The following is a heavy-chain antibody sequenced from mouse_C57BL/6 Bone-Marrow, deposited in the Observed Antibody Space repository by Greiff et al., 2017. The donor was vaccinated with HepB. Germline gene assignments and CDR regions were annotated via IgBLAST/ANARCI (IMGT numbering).Heavy chain of an antibody. D-gene: IGHD2-2*01. CDR1: GFTFSSYA. CDR2: ISDGGSYT. J-gene: IGHJ4*01. V-gene: IGHV5-4*01. Sequence: EVKLVESGGGLVKPGGSLKLSCAASGFTFSSYAMSWVRQTPEKRLEWVATISDGGSYTYYPDNVKGRFTISRDNAKNNLYLQMSHLKSEDTAMYYCAREGRLVVTEAMDYWGQGTSVTVSS. CDR3: AREGRLVVTEAMDY.